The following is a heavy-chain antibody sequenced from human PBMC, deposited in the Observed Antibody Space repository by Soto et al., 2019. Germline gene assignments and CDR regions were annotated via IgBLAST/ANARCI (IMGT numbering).Heavy chain of an antibody. D-gene: IGHD2-15*01. Sequence: QVQLQESGPGLVKPSQTLSLTCTVSGGSISSGDYYWSWIRQPPGKGLEWIGYIYYSGSTYYNPSLKSRVTISVDTSKNQFSLKLSSVTAADTAVYYCARDCGGSCYYYYYGMDVWGQGTTVTVSS. CDR1: GGSISSGDYY. V-gene: IGHV4-30-4*01. J-gene: IGHJ6*02. CDR2: IYYSGST. CDR3: ARDCGGSCYYYYYGMDV.